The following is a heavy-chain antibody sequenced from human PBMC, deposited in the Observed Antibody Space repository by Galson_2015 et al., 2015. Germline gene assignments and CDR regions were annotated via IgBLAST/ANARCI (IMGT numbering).Heavy chain of an antibody. CDR2: IKGDGSSI. CDR3: ARDPVDGSGHFDY. CDR1: GFTFSSYW. Sequence: SLRLSCAASGFTFSSYWMHWVRQVPGKGLMWVSRIKGDGSSIIYADSVKGRFTISRDNTKNTVWLQMNSLRVEDTAVHYCARDPVDGSGHFDYWGQGTLVTVSS. D-gene: IGHD6-19*01. J-gene: IGHJ4*02. V-gene: IGHV3-74*01.